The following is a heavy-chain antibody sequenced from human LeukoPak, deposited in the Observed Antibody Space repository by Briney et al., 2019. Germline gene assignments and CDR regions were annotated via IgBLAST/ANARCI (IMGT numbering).Heavy chain of an antibody. CDR3: TKSTSSMDV. D-gene: IGHD2-2*01. J-gene: IGHJ6*03. Sequence: GGSLRPSCAASGFTFSSYEMNWVRQAPGKGLEWVSYISSSGSTIYYADSVKGRFTISRDNAKNSLYLQMNSLRAEDTAVYYCTKSTSSMDVWGKGTTVTVSS. CDR1: GFTFSSYE. V-gene: IGHV3-48*03. CDR2: ISSSGSTI.